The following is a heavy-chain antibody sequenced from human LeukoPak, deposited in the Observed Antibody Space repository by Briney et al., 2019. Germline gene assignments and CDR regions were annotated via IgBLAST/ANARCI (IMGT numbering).Heavy chain of an antibody. V-gene: IGHV3-23*01. CDR2: ISGRGGNT. CDR3: ARVPTYYYDSSGYIDY. Sequence: GGSLRLSCAASGLTFNNYALTWIRQAPGKGLEWVSSISGRGGNTYYADSVKGRFTISRDNAKNSLYLQMNSLRAEDTAVYYCARVPTYYYDSSGYIDYWGQGTLVTVSS. J-gene: IGHJ4*02. CDR1: GLTFNNYA. D-gene: IGHD3-22*01.